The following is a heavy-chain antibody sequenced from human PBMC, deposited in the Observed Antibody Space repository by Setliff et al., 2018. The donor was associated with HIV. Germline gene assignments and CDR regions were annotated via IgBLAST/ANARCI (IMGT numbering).Heavy chain of an antibody. J-gene: IGHJ4*02. CDR2: TIPMFGTA. Sequence: GASVKVSCKASGGTFGIYGISWVRQASGQGLEWMGGTIPMFGTANYAQKFQGRVTITTDESTNTGYMELSSLRSEDTAVYYCARESACSSTSCPKVLDYWGQGTLVTVSS. V-gene: IGHV1-69*05. CDR1: GGTFGIYG. D-gene: IGHD2-2*01. CDR3: ARESACSSTSCPKVLDY.